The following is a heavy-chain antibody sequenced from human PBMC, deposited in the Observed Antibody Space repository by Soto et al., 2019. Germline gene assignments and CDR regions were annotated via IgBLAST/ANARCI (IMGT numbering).Heavy chain of an antibody. CDR1: GFTVSSNS. J-gene: IGHJ4*02. D-gene: IGHD6-19*01. CDR2: IYSGGNV. CDR3: ARPLTPVAGTPLHN. V-gene: IGHV3-53*01. Sequence: EVQLVESGGGLSQPGGSLRLSCAASGFTVSSNSFTWVRQAPGKGLEWVSVIYSGGNVYYADSMKGRFTISRDNSKNTVYLQMTSLRAEDTAVYYCARPLTPVAGTPLHNWGQGALVTVSS.